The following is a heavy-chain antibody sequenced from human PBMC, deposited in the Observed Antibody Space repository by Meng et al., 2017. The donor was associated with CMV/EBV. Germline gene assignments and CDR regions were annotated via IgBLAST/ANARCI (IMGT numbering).Heavy chain of an antibody. D-gene: IGHD2-2*01. V-gene: IGHV1-69*10. J-gene: IGHJ6*02. CDR2: IIPILGIA. CDR1: GGTTISYA. Sequence: SVQVSCKASGGTTISYAISWVRQAPGQGLEWMGGIIPILGIANYAQKFQGRVMTTADNSTNTTYMELSSLRSEDTAVYYCARAWRGIVVVAAASMDVWGQGTTVTVSS. CDR3: ARAWRGIVVVAAASMDV.